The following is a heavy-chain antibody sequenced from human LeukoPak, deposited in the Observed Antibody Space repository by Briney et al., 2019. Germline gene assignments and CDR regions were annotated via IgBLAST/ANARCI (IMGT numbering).Heavy chain of an antibody. D-gene: IGHD4-17*01. CDR3: ARLKMTTVTTATFGY. CDR1: GGSISSYY. CDR2: IYYSGST. V-gene: IGHV4-59*08. Sequence: PSETLSLTCTVSGGSISSYYWSWIRQPPGKGLEWIGYIYYSGSTNYNPSLKSRVTISVDTSKNQFSLKLSSVTAADTAVYYCARLKMTTVTTATFGYWGQGTLVTVSS. J-gene: IGHJ4*02.